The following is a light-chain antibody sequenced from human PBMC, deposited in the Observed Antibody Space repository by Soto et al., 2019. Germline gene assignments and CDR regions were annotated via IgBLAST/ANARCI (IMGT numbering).Light chain of an antibody. CDR3: QQSFSYPLT. CDR2: DVS. Sequence: DIQMTQSPSTLSASVGDGVIITCRASQSLGTWLAWYQQKPGTAPVLLIYDVSRLESGVPSRFSGSGSGTEFTLTIISLQPDDFATYYCQQSFSYPLTFGGGTRGEIK. J-gene: IGKJ4*01. V-gene: IGKV1-5*01. CDR1: QSLGTW.